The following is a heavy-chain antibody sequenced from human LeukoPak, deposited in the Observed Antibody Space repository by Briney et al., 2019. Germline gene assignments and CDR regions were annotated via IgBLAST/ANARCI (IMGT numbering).Heavy chain of an antibody. V-gene: IGHV1-69*04. CDR1: GGTFSSYA. CDR3: ARLMDAYNLDY. J-gene: IGHJ4*02. D-gene: IGHD5-24*01. Sequence: VASVKVSCKASGGTFSSYAISWVRQAPGQGLEWMGRIIPILGIANYAQKFQGRVTITADKSTSTAYMELSSLRSEDTAVYYCARLMDAYNLDYWGQGTLVTVSS. CDR2: IIPILGIA.